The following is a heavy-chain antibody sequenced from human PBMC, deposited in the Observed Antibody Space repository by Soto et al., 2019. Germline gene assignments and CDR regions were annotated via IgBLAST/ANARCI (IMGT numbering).Heavy chain of an antibody. Sequence: QVQLQQWGAGLLKPSETLSLTCAVYGGSFSGYYWTWIRQPPGEGLEWIGEVNHRGSTNYNPSLKSRVTIAVDTSKNQFSLKLSSVTAADTAVYYCARETPLVHFDYWGQGTLVTVSS. J-gene: IGHJ4*02. CDR1: GGSFSGYY. CDR2: VNHRGST. V-gene: IGHV4-34*01. CDR3: ARETPLVHFDY. D-gene: IGHD2-8*02.